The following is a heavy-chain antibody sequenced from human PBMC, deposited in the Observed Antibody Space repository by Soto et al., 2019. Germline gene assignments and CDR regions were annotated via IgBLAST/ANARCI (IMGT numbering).Heavy chain of an antibody. CDR1: GYTFTGYY. Sequence: ASVKVSCKASGYTFTGYYMHWVRQAPGQGLEWMGCINPNSGGTNYAQKFQGRVTMTRDTSISTAYMELSRLRSDDTAVYYCAILQIVVVPSTNWGQGTMVTVYS. D-gene: IGHD2-2*01. J-gene: IGHJ4*02. CDR3: AILQIVVVPSTN. V-gene: IGHV1-2*02. CDR2: INPNSGGT.